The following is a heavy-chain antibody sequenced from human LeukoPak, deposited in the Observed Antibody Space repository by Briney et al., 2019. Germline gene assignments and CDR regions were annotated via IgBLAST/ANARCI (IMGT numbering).Heavy chain of an antibody. Sequence: SVKVFCKASGGTFSSYAISWVRQAPGQGLEWVGGIIPIFGTANYAQKFQGRVTITTDESTSTAYMELNSRRSEHTAVYYCVSSRNYYFDYWGQGTLVTVSS. CDR2: IIPIFGTA. CDR3: VSSRNYYFDY. CDR1: GGTFSSYA. V-gene: IGHV1-69*05. J-gene: IGHJ4*02. D-gene: IGHD6-13*01.